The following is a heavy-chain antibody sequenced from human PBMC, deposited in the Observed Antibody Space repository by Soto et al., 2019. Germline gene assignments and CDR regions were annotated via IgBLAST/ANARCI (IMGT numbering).Heavy chain of an antibody. Sequence: SETLSLTCTVSGGSISSSSYYWGWIRQPPGKGLEWIGSIYYSGSTYYNPSLKSRVTISVDTSKNQFSLKLSSVTAADTAVYYCARRRAGGVDYWGQGTLVTVSS. V-gene: IGHV4-39*01. J-gene: IGHJ4*02. CDR2: IYYSGST. CDR3: ARRRAGGVDY. CDR1: GGSISSSSYY. D-gene: IGHD3-10*01.